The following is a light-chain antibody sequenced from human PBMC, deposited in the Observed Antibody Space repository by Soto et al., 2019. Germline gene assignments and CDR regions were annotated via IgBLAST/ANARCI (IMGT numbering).Light chain of an antibody. V-gene: IGKV3-15*01. CDR1: QSVATN. CDR2: GAS. Sequence: EAVLTQSPATLSVSPGERATLSCRASQSVATNLGWYQQRPGQAPRLLIYGASKRAIGLPARFSGSGSGTDFTLTISSLQPEDFATYFCQQSYSRPRTFGQGTKVDIK. CDR3: QQSYSRPRT. J-gene: IGKJ1*01.